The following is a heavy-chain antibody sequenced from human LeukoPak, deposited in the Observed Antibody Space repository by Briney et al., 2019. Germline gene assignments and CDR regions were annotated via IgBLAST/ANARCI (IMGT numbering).Heavy chain of an antibody. Sequence: PGGSLRLSCTASGFTFSAYNMNWVRQAPGMGLEWVSSISSGSDFIYYADSVKGRFIIPRDNAENSLYLQMNSLRAEDTAVYYCARDRGSSSVLTDYWGQGTLVTVSS. J-gene: IGHJ4*02. V-gene: IGHV3-21*01. D-gene: IGHD6-6*01. CDR3: ARDRGSSSVLTDY. CDR1: GFTFSAYN. CDR2: ISSGSDFI.